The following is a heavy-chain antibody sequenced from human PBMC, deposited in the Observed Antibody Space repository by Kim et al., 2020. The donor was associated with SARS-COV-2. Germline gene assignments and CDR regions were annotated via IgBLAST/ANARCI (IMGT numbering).Heavy chain of an antibody. CDR1: GYSFTSYW. CDR3: ARQDIKVGATPFFDY. Sequence: GESLKISCKGSGYSFTSYWIGWVRQMPGKGLEWMGIIYPGDSDTRYSPSFQGQVTISADKSISTAYLQWSSLKASDTAMYYCARQDIKVGATPFFDYWGQGTLVTVSS. V-gene: IGHV5-51*01. D-gene: IGHD1-26*01. CDR2: IYPGDSDT. J-gene: IGHJ4*02.